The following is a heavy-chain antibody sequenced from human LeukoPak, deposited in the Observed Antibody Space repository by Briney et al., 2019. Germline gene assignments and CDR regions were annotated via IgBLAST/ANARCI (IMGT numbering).Heavy chain of an antibody. Sequence: GRSLRLSCVASGFSFSSYGMHWVRQAPGKGLEWVAVISYEGSNKYYADSVKGRFTVSRDNSKETLNLQMNSLRVEDTAVYYCAKDGKEYYSDSSGFSDYWGQGTLVTVSS. CDR1: GFSFSSYG. V-gene: IGHV3-30*18. J-gene: IGHJ4*02. CDR3: AKDGKEYYSDSSGFSDY. D-gene: IGHD3-22*01. CDR2: ISYEGSNK.